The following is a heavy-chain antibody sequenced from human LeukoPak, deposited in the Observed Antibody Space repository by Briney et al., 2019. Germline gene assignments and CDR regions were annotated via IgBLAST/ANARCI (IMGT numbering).Heavy chain of an antibody. Sequence: GASVKVSCKASGYTFTGYYMHWVRQAPGQGLEWMGWMNPNSGNTGYAQKFQGRVTMTRNTSISTAYMELSSLRSEDTAVYYCARGVVPAANDYWGQGTLVTVSS. CDR3: ARGVVPAANDY. D-gene: IGHD2-2*01. V-gene: IGHV1-8*02. CDR1: GYTFTGYY. J-gene: IGHJ4*02. CDR2: MNPNSGNT.